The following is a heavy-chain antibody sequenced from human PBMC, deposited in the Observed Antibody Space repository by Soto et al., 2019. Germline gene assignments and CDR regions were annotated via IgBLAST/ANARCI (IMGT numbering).Heavy chain of an antibody. CDR3: AVYCSSTSCYFNWFDP. CDR2: IYYSGST. Sequence: SETLSLTCTVSGGSISGGDYYWSWIRQPPGKGLEWIGYIYYSGSTYYNPSLKSRVTISVDTSKNQFSLKLSSVTAADTAVYYCAVYCSSTSCYFNWFDPWGKGTRVTVSS. J-gene: IGHJ5*02. D-gene: IGHD2-2*01. V-gene: IGHV4-30-4*01. CDR1: GGSISGGDYY.